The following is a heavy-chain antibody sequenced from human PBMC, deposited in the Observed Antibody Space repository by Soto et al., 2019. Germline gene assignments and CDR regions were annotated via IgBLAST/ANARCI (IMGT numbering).Heavy chain of an antibody. V-gene: IGHV2-5*02. CDR3: AHSPAPRVYFQH. CDR1: GFSLNTGGVT. J-gene: IGHJ1*01. Sequence: SRPTLVNPTQTLTLTCVFSGFSLNTGGVTVGWIRQPPGKALEWVALIYWDDGKRYSPSLKSRLTITKETSRNQVVLTMTNVDPEDTATYFCAHSPAPRVYFQHWGEGTLVTVSS. CDR2: IYWDDGK. D-gene: IGHD3-10*01.